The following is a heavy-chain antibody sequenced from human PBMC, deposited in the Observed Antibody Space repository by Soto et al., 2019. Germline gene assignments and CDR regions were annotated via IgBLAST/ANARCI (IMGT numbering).Heavy chain of an antibody. CDR2: FSLSGTT. CDR3: ARGMTPPGAPAWYYFDS. J-gene: IGHJ4*02. D-gene: IGHD2-8*02. V-gene: IGHV4-4*07. CDR1: GASITGSSY. Sequence: QVQLQESGPGLMKPSETLSLTCTVSGASITGSSYWSWIRQPAGKGLEWIGRFSLSGTTNYNPSLRSRVTMSAAVSKNQFSLRLTSVTAAATALYYCARGMTPPGAPAWYYFDSWGQGTLVTVSS.